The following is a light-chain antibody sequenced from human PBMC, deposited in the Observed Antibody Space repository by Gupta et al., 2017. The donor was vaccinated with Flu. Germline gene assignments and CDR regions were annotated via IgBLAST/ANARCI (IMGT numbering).Light chain of an antibody. J-gene: IGLJ1*01. CDR2: DVS. Sequence: QSALTQPRSVSGSPGQSVTISCTGTSSDVGGYNYVSWYQQHPGKAPKLMMYDVSKRPSGVPDRFSGSKSGNTASLTISGLQAEDEADDDCCSYAGSYTGVFGTGTKVTVL. CDR3: CSYAGSYTGV. CDR1: SSDVGGYNY. V-gene: IGLV2-11*01.